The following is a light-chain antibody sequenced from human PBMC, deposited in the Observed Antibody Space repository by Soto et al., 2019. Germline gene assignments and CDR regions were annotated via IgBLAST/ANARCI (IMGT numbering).Light chain of an antibody. CDR2: DAS. CDR3: QQYNSYCPVIT. Sequence: DIQMTQSPSTLSASVGDRVTITCRARQSISSWLAWYQQKPGKAPKLLIYDASSLESGVPSRFSGSGSGTEFTLTISSLQPDDFATYYCQQYNSYCPVITFGGGTKVEIK. V-gene: IGKV1-5*01. CDR1: QSISSW. J-gene: IGKJ4*01.